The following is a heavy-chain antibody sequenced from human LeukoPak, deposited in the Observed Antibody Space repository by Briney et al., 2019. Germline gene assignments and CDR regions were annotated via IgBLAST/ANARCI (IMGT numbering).Heavy chain of an antibody. D-gene: IGHD2-15*01. J-gene: IGHJ5*02. V-gene: IGHV3-30-3*01. CDR3: AKELNGYCSGGSCPDWFDP. CDR1: GFTFSNYA. Sequence: GGSLRLSCAASGFTFSNYAMHWVRQAPGKGLEWVAIISYDGSNKYYADSVKGRLTISRDNSKNTLYLQMNSLRAEDTAVYYCAKELNGYCSGGSCPDWFDPWGQGTLVTVSS. CDR2: ISYDGSNK.